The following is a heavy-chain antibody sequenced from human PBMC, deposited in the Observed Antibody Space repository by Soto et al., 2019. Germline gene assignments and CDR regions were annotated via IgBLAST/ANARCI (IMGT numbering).Heavy chain of an antibody. CDR3: ARSGYYGGNYFDY. V-gene: IGHV3-48*03. D-gene: IGHD4-17*01. CDR2: ISSSGSTI. J-gene: IGHJ4*02. Sequence: EVQLVESGGGVVQPGGSLRLACAASGFTFSRYEMNWVRQAPGKGLEWVSYISSSGSTIYYADSVKGRFTISRDNAKNSLYLQMNSLRAEDTAVYYCARSGYYGGNYFDYWGQGTLVTVSS. CDR1: GFTFSRYE.